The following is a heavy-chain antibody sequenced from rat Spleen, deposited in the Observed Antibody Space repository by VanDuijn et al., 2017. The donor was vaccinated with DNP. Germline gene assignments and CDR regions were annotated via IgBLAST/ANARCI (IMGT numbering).Heavy chain of an antibody. J-gene: IGHJ2*01. CDR1: GYSITSGSR. CDR2: INSVGST. CDR3: ARHDY. V-gene: IGHV3-3*01. Sequence: EVQLQESGPGLVKPSQSLSLTCSVTGYSITSGSRWNWIRKFPGNKLEWMGCINSVGSTNYNPSLKSRISVTGDTSKNQFFLHVSSVVTEDTATYYCARHDYWGQGVMVTVSS.